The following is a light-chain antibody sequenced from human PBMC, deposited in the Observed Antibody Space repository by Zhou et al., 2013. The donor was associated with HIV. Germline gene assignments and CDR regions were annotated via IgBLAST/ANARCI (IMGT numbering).Light chain of an antibody. J-gene: IGKJ1*01. CDR2: GAS. CDR1: QSVSNNY. V-gene: IGKV3-20*01. Sequence: EIVLTQSPGTLSLSPGERVTLSCRASQSVSNNYLAWYQQKPGQAPSLLIFGASSRATGIPDRFSGSGSGTDFTLSISRLEPEDFAVYYCQQYGGSPKTFGQGTKVEIK. CDR3: QQYGGSPKT.